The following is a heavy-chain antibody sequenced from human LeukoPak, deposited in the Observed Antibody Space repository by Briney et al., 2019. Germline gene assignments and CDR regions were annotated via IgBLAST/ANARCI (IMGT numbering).Heavy chain of an antibody. J-gene: IGHJ4*02. CDR2: IKQDGSEK. CDR1: GFTFSSYW. CDR3: ARMLITMVSEIYDY. D-gene: IGHD3-10*01. V-gene: IGHV3-7*01. Sequence: PGGSLRLSCAASGFTFSSYWRNWVRQAPGKGLEWVANIKQDGSEKYYVDSVKGRFTISRDNAKNSLYLQMNSLRAEDTAVYYCARMLITMVSEIYDYWGQGTLVTVSS.